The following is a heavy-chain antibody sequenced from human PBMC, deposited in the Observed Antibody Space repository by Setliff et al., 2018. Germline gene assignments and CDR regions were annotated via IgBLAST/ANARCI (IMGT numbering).Heavy chain of an antibody. V-gene: IGHV1-3*01. CDR1: GYSFAKYA. J-gene: IGHJ3*02. CDR2: INAGNGNT. CDR3: AREVLPLVREEAFYI. D-gene: IGHD2-2*01. Sequence: ASVKVSCKASGYSFAKYALHWVRQAPGQRLEWMGWINAGNGNTKCSQNFQGRVTITRDTSASTAYVELSSLRSEDTAVYYCAREVLPLVREEAFYIWGQGTTVTVSS.